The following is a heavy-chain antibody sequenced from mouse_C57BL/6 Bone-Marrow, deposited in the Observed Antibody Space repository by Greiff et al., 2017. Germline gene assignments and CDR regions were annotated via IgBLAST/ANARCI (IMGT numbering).Heavy chain of an antibody. D-gene: IGHD1-1*01. V-gene: IGHV5-4*03. CDR1: GFTFSSYA. CDR2: ISDGGSYT. J-gene: IGHJ3*02. CDR3: ARGIYGGY. Sequence: EVNVVESGGGLVKPGGSLKLSCAASGFTFSSYAMSWVRQTPEKRLEWVATISDGGSYTYYPDNVKGRFTISRDNAKNNLYLQMSHLKSEDTAMYYCARGIYGGYWGQGTLVTVSA.